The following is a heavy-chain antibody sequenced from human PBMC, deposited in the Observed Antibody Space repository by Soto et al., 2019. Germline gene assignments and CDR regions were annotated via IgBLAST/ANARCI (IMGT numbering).Heavy chain of an antibody. CDR1: GFTFSSYS. Sequence: GGSLRLSCAASGFTFSSYSMNWVRQAPGKGLEWVSYISSSSSTIYYADSVKGRFTISRDNAKNSLYLQMNSLRAEDTAVYYCARGKDDYIWGSYYVDPWGQGTLVTVSS. CDR2: ISSSSSTI. J-gene: IGHJ5*02. V-gene: IGHV3-48*01. CDR3: ARGKDDYIWGSYYVDP. D-gene: IGHD3-16*01.